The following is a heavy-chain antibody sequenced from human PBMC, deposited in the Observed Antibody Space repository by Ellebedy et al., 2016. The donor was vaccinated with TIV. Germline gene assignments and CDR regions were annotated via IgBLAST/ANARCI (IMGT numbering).Heavy chain of an antibody. CDR2: IFMSGST. CDR1: GGSFTSYY. J-gene: IGHJ4*02. Sequence: GSLRLSXTVSGGSFTSYYWSWIRQSAGKGLEWIGRIFMSGSTSYNPSLKTRVTMSVDASTTQLSLNLSSVTAADTAVYYCARWPPRYWGQGTLVTVSS. V-gene: IGHV4-4*07. D-gene: IGHD5-12*01. CDR3: ARWPPRY.